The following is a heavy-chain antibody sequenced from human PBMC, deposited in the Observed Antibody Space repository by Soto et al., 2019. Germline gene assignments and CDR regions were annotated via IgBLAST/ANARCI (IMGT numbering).Heavy chain of an antibody. V-gene: IGHV1-69*06. CDR3: ARLFDP. CDR2: IIPIFGTS. Sequence: SVKVSCKSSVGTLSSYAISLVRQAPGQGLEWMGGIIPIFGTSNYAQKFQGRVTITADKSKSTAYMELSSLRYEDTAVYYCARLFDPWGQGTLVTVSS. CDR1: VGTLSSYA. J-gene: IGHJ5*02.